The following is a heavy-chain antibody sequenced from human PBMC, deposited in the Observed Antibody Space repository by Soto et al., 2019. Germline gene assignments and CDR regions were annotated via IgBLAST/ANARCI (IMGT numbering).Heavy chain of an antibody. Sequence: SSETLSLTCAVYGGSFSGYYWTWIRQPPGTGLEWIGEINHSGSTYYNPSLKSRVTISVDTSKNQFSLKLSSVTAADTAVYYCARHYGGNSFYFDYWGQGTLVTVSS. CDR1: GGSFSGYY. J-gene: IGHJ4*02. V-gene: IGHV4-34*01. CDR2: INHSGST. D-gene: IGHD4-17*01. CDR3: ARHYGGNSFYFDY.